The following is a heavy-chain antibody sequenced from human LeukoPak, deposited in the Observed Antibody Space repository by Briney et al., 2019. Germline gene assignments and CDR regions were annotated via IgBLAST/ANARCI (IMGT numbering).Heavy chain of an antibody. D-gene: IGHD3-22*01. CDR3: ARHGWDSSGYYYVDY. V-gene: IGHV5-51*01. Sequence: PGESLKISCQGSGYSFTSYWIGWVRQLPGKGLEWMGIIYPGDSDTRYSPSFQGQVTISADKSISTAYLQWSSLKASDTAMYYCARHGWDSSGYYYVDYWGQGTLVTVSS. J-gene: IGHJ4*02. CDR2: IYPGDSDT. CDR1: GYSFTSYW.